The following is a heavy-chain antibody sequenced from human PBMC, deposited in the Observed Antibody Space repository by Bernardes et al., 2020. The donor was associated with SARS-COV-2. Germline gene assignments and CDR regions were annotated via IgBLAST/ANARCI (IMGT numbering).Heavy chain of an antibody. D-gene: IGHD3-3*01. CDR1: GYTFTSYG. J-gene: IGHJ6*03. Sequence: ASVKVSCKASGYTFTSYGIFWVRLAPGQGLEWMGWISAYNGVTNYAQKFQDRVTMTTDTSTTTAYLELRSLRFDDTAVYYCARQLLEWSSRGNYYSHYYMDGWGIGTTVTVSS. CDR3: ARQLLEWSSRGNYYSHYYMDG. V-gene: IGHV1-18*01. CDR2: ISAYNGVT.